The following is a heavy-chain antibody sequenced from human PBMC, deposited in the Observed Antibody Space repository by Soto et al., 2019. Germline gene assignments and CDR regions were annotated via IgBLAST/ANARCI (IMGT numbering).Heavy chain of an antibody. V-gene: IGHV4-30-4*01. CDR2: IYYSGST. J-gene: IGHJ5*02. CDR1: GGSISSGDYY. Sequence: PSETLSLTCTVSGGSISSGDYYWSWIRQPPGKGLEWIGYIYYSGSTYYNPSLKSRVTISVDTSKNQFSLKLSSVTAADTAVYYCAKSYSLFGYSSSWYEGWFDPWGQGTRVTVSS. D-gene: IGHD6-13*01. CDR3: AKSYSLFGYSSSWYEGWFDP.